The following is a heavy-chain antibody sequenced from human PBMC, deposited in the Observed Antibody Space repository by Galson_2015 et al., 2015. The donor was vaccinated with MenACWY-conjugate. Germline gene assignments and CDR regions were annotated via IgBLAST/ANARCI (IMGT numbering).Heavy chain of an antibody. D-gene: IGHD3-3*01. V-gene: IGHV3-23*01. CDR2: ISGSGGIT. Sequence: SLRLSCAASGFTFSTYAMSWVRQAPGKGLEWVPAISGSGGITYYADSVKGRFTISRDNPKNTLYLQINSLRAEDTAVYYCANSPPLYDFWSDYYNACHIWGQGTMVAVSS. CDR3: ANSPPLYDFWSDYYNACHI. J-gene: IGHJ3*02. CDR1: GFTFSTYA.